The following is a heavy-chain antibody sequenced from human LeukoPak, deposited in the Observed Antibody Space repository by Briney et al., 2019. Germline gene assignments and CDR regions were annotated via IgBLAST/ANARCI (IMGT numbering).Heavy chain of an antibody. CDR2: ISAYNGNT. V-gene: IGHV1-18*01. D-gene: IGHD3-10*01. CDR1: GHTFTSYG. Sequence: ASVKVSCKASGHTFTSYGISWVRQAPGQGLEWMGWISAYNGNTNYAQKLQGRVTMTTDTSTSTAYMELRSLRSDDTAVYYCAIGDYGSGSYYNHFDYWGQGTLVTVSS. J-gene: IGHJ4*02. CDR3: AIGDYGSGSYYNHFDY.